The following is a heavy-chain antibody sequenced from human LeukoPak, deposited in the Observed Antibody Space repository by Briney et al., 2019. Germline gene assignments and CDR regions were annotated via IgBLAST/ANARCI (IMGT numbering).Heavy chain of an antibody. D-gene: IGHD3-16*02. CDR3: ARGTAGYHSSYFDY. Sequence: GGSLRLSCAASGFTFGSPWMHWVRQAPGKGLVWVSRINSDRSATANADSVKGRFTISRDNAENTLYLQMNSLRAEDTAVYYCARGTAGYHSSYFDYWGQGTLVTVSS. CDR2: INSDRSAT. J-gene: IGHJ4*02. V-gene: IGHV3-74*01. CDR1: GFTFGSPW.